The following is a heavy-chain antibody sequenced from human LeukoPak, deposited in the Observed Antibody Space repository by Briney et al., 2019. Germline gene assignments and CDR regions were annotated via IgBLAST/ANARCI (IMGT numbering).Heavy chain of an antibody. D-gene: IGHD1-26*01. V-gene: IGHV4-34*01. CDR2: INHSGIT. CDR3: AREATVGATRGAFDI. Sequence: SETLSLTCAVYGRSFSGYYWTWIRQTPGKGLEWIGEINHSGITDYNPSLRSRVTISVDTSMNQFSLKLSSVTAADTAVYYCAREATVGATRGAFDIWGQGTMVTVSS. CDR1: GRSFSGYY. J-gene: IGHJ3*02.